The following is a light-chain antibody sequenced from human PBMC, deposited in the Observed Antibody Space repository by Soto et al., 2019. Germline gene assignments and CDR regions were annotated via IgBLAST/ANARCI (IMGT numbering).Light chain of an antibody. CDR3: SSYTSSSTNV. CDR1: SSDVGGYNY. V-gene: IGLV2-14*01. J-gene: IGLJ1*01. Sequence: QSALTQPASVSGSPGQSITISCTGTSSDVGGYNYVSWYQQHPGKAPNFMIYDVSNRPSGVSNRFSGSKSGNTASLTISGLQAEDEADYYCSSYTSSSTNVFGTGTKLTVL. CDR2: DVS.